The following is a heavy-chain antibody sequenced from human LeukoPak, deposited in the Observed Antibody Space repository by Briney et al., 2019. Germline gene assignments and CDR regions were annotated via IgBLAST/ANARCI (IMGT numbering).Heavy chain of an antibody. D-gene: IGHD2-2*01. Sequence: ETLSLTCAVYGGSFSGYYWSWVRQAPGKGLEWVSSICSTSRCIFYADSVKGRFTISRDNAKSSLYLQMNDLRAEDTAVYYCVRHGDTDSCLANWGQGTLVTVSS. CDR3: VRHGDTDSCLAN. J-gene: IGHJ4*02. CDR1: GGSFSGYY. CDR2: ICSTSRCI. V-gene: IGHV3-21*01.